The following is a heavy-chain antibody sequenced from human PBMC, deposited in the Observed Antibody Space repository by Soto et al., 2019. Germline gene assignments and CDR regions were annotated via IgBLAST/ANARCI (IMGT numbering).Heavy chain of an antibody. CDR2: ILHDGSAE. D-gene: IGHD4-4*01. CDR3: ARSRDGYSFYFYYGMDG. Sequence: GGSLRLSCAASGFTFTSYGMHWVRQAPGKGLEWMALILHDGSAEYYADSVKGRFTISRDNSKNTLYLQMNSLRAEDTAVYYCARSRDGYSFYFYYGMDGWGQGTTVTV. V-gene: IGHV3-30*03. CDR1: GFTFTSYG. J-gene: IGHJ6*02.